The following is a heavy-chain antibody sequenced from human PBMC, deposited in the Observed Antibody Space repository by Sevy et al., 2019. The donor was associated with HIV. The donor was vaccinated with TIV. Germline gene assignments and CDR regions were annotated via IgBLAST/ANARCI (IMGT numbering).Heavy chain of an antibody. CDR1: GFTFSSYG. CDR2: ISYDGSNK. V-gene: IGHV3-30*18. Sequence: GGSLRLSCAASGFTFSSYGMHWVRQAPGKGLEWVAVISYDGSNKYYADSVKGRFTISRDNSKNTLYLQMNSLRAEDTAVYYCAKEGGYIHGFDDWGQGTLVTVSS. J-gene: IGHJ4*02. CDR3: AKEGGYIHGFDD. D-gene: IGHD5-18*01.